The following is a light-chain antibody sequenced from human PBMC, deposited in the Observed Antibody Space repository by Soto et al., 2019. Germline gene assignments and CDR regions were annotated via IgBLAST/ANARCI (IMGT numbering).Light chain of an antibody. J-gene: IGKJ1*01. CDR2: ASS. V-gene: IGKV3D-11*03. Sequence: EIVLTQSPATLSLSPGELATLSCTASQSLSSNFAWYQQKPGQATRLLIYASSDRATGIPAKFSGSGAGTEFTLTSGSLAAVDFAVYYWQGRSHWHRVGQGTKVDLK. CDR3: QGRSHWHR. CDR1: QSLSSN.